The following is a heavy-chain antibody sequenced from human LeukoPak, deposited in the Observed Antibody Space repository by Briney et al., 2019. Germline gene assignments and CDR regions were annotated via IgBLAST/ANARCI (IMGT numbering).Heavy chain of an antibody. Sequence: GGSLGLSCAVSGFTFSSYSMNWVRQAPGKGLEWVSSISESGTNIYYADSVKGRFTISRDNAKNSLYLQMNSLRAEDTAVYFCVRYFEYWGQGTLVTVSS. J-gene: IGHJ4*02. CDR3: VRYFEY. D-gene: IGHD3-10*01. CDR1: GFTFSSYS. CDR2: ISESGTNI. V-gene: IGHV3-21*01.